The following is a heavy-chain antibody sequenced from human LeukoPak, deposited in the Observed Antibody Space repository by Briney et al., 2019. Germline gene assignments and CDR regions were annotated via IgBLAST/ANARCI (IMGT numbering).Heavy chain of an antibody. Sequence: GASVKVSCKASGYTFTTYDINWVRQATGQGLEWMGWMNPNSANTGYVQKFQGRVTMTRNTSISTAYMELSSLRSEDTAVYYCARVPAGDYYYGMDVWGQGTTVTVSS. CDR2: MNPNSANT. CDR1: GYTFTTYD. V-gene: IGHV1-8*01. CDR3: ARVPAGDYYYGMDV. J-gene: IGHJ6*02. D-gene: IGHD2-2*01.